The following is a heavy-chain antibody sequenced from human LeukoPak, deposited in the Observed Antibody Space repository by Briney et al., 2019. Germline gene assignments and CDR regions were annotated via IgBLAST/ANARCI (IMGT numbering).Heavy chain of an antibody. Sequence: GGSLRLSCAASGFAFRSYAMHWVRQAPGKGLEWVAFISYDGSNKYYADSVKGRFTISRDNSKNTLYLQMNSLRAEDTAVYYCARERCSGGSCYPNIYGMDVWGQGTTVTVSS. D-gene: IGHD2-15*01. V-gene: IGHV3-30*04. CDR2: ISYDGSNK. J-gene: IGHJ6*02. CDR1: GFAFRSYA. CDR3: ARERCSGGSCYPNIYGMDV.